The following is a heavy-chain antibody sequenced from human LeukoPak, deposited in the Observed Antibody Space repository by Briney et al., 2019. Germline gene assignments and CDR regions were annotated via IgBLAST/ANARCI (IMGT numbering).Heavy chain of an antibody. CDR1: GFTCSGST. V-gene: IGHV3-73*01. Sequence: GGSLRLSCAASGFTCSGSTMDWVRQASGKGLEWVGRIRSKANNYATAFATSVKRRITISRYVSKNTAYLQMNSVKTEDTAVYYCSRGAASESYYGFDVWGQGATVTVSS. CDR2: IRSKANNYAT. D-gene: IGHD4/OR15-4a*01. J-gene: IGHJ6*02. CDR3: SRGAASESYYGFDV.